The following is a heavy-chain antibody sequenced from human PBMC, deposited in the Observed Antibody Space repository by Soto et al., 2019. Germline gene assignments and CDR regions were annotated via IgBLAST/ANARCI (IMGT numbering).Heavy chain of an antibody. CDR2: IIPIFGTA. D-gene: IGHD2-21*02. CDR3: ARSYCGGDCYHLGGWFDP. Sequence: SVKVSCKASGGTFSSYAISWVRQAPGQGLEWMGGIIPIFGTANYAQKFQGRVTITADESTSTAYMELSSLRSEDTAVYYCARSYCGGDCYHLGGWFDPWGQGTLVTVSS. V-gene: IGHV1-69*13. J-gene: IGHJ5*02. CDR1: GGTFSSYA.